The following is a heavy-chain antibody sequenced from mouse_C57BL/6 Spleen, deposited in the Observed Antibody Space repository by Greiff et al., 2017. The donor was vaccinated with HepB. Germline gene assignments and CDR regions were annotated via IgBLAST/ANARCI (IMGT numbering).Heavy chain of an antibody. CDR1: GFTFSDYY. J-gene: IGHJ4*01. V-gene: IGHV5-16*01. CDR3: ARGGPLAMDY. CDR2: INYDGSST. Sequence: EVKLMESEGGLVQPGSSMKLSCTASGFTFSDYYMAWVRQVPEKGLEWVANINYDGSSTYYLDSLKSRFIISRDNAKNILYLQMSSLKSEDTATYYCARGGPLAMDYWGQGTSVTVSS.